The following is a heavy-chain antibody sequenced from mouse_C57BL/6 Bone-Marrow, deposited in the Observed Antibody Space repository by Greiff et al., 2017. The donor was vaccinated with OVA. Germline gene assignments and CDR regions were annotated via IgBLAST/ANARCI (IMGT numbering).Heavy chain of an antibody. J-gene: IGHJ2*01. Sequence: VQLKQSGPGMVKPSQSLSLTCTVTGYSITSGYDWHWIRHFPGNKLEWMGYISYSGSTNYNPSLKSRISITHDTSKNHFFLKLNSVTTEDTATYYCARELRFYYFDYWGLGTTLTVSS. V-gene: IGHV3-1*01. D-gene: IGHD1-1*01. CDR2: ISYSGST. CDR1: GYSITSGYD. CDR3: ARELRFYYFDY.